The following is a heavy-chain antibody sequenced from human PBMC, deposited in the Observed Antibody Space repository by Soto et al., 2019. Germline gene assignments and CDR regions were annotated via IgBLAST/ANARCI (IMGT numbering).Heavy chain of an antibody. D-gene: IGHD6-13*01. J-gene: IGHJ4*02. CDR3: ARAYGSRWHPDY. CDR2: INPSGGGT. Sequence: ASVKVSCKASGYIFTSLYLHWLRQAPGQGLEWMGDINPSGGGTSYPQKFQGRVTMTRDTSTSTVYMELRNLRSEDTAVYYCARAYGSRWHPDYWGQGTLVTVSS. V-gene: IGHV1-46*01. CDR1: GYIFTSLY.